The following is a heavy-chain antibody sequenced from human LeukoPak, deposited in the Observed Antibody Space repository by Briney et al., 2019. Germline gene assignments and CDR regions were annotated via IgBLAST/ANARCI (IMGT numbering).Heavy chain of an antibody. V-gene: IGHV3-21*01. Sequence: GGSLRLSCAASGLTFRTYEMNWVRQAPGKGLEWVSFISSSSSYIYYADSLKGRFTISRDNAKNSLYLQMNSLRAEDTAVYYCARGTMFPYYFDYWGQGTLVTVSS. D-gene: IGHD3-10*02. J-gene: IGHJ4*02. CDR1: GLTFRTYE. CDR3: ARGTMFPYYFDY. CDR2: ISSSSSYI.